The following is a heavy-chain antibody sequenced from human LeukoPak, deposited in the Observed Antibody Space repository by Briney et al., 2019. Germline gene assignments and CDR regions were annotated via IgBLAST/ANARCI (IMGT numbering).Heavy chain of an antibody. Sequence: PSETLSLTCTVSGGSMSNYYWNWIRQPPGKGLEWIGYMFYTGSGKYNPSLKSRVTISVDTSKRQISLKLTSVTAADTAVYYCATSLPGYSYGYWVAWGQGTLVTVSS. CDR2: MFYTGSG. CDR1: GGSMSNYY. J-gene: IGHJ5*02. D-gene: IGHD5-18*01. CDR3: ATSLPGYSYGYWVA. V-gene: IGHV4-59*01.